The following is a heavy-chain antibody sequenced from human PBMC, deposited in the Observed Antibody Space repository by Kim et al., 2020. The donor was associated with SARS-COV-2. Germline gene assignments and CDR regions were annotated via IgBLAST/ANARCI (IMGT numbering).Heavy chain of an antibody. V-gene: IGHV3-73*01. CDR2: IRSKANSYAT. J-gene: IGHJ3*02. D-gene: IGHD5-18*01. CDR3: TTDGYSYGSGAFDI. Sequence: GGSLRLSCAASGFTFSGSAMHWVRQASGKGLEWVCRIRSKANSYATAYAASVKGRFTISRDDSKNTAYLQMNSLKTEDTAVYYCTTDGYSYGSGAFDIWGQGTMVTVSS. CDR1: GFTFSGSA.